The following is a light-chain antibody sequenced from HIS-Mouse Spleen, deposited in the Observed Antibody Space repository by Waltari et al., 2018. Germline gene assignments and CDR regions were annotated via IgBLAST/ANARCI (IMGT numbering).Light chain of an antibody. CDR3: YSTDSSGNHRV. Sequence: YELTPPPSVSVSPGQPARITCSGDALPKNYAYWYQQKSGQAPVLVIYEDSKRPSGIPERFSGSSSGTMATLTISGAQVEDEADYYCYSTDSSGNHRVFGGGTKLTVL. CDR2: EDS. V-gene: IGLV3-10*01. CDR1: ALPKNY. J-gene: IGLJ2*01.